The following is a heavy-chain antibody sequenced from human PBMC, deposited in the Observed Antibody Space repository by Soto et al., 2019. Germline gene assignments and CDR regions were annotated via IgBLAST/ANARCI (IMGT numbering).Heavy chain of an antibody. CDR1: GYTFTSYG. J-gene: IGHJ3*02. V-gene: IGHV1-18*01. Sequence: ASVKVSCKASGYTFTSYGISWVRQAPGQGLEWMGWISAYNGNTNYAQKLQGRVTMTTDTSTSTAYMELRSLRSDDTAVYYCARDNGYYYGSGSYSYAFDIWGQGTMVTVSS. CDR2: ISAYNGNT. CDR3: ARDNGYYYGSGSYSYAFDI. D-gene: IGHD3-10*01.